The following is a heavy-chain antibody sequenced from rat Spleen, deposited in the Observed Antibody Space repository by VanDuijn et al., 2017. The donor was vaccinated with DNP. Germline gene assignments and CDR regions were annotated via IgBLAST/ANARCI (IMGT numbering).Heavy chain of an antibody. Sequence: EVQLVESGGGLIQPGRSLKLSCAASGVTFSDYNMAWVRQAPKKGLEWVATIIYDGSRTYYRDSLKGRFTISRDKAKSSLYLQMDNLGSEDTATYYCATGGDDNYLFAYWGQGILVTVSS. V-gene: IGHV5S10*01. CDR3: ATGGDDNYLFAY. CDR1: GVTFSDYN. D-gene: IGHD1-12*03. J-gene: IGHJ3*01. CDR2: IIYDGSRT.